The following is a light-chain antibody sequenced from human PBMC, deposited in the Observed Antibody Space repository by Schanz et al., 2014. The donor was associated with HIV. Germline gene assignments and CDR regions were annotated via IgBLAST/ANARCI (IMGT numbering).Light chain of an antibody. J-gene: IGKJ2*01. CDR3: QQYDTNSYT. CDR2: KAS. V-gene: IGKV1-5*03. CDR1: QSISTW. Sequence: DIQMTQSPSTLSASVGDRVTITCRASQSISTWLAWYQQKPGKAPRLLIYKASTLEGGVPLRFSGSGSGTEFSLTITSLQPDDFATYYCQQYDTNSYTFGQGTKME.